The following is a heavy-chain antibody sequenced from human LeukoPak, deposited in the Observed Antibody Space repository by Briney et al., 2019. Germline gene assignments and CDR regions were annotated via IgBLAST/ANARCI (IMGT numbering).Heavy chain of an antibody. CDR3: ARVSTVVSWFDP. J-gene: IGHJ5*02. D-gene: IGHD4-23*01. Sequence: GASVKVSCKASGYTFTSYGISWVRQAPGQGLEWMGWISAYNGNTNYARELQGRVTMTTDTSTSTAYMELRSLRSDDTAVYYCARVSTVVSWFDPWGQGTLVTVSS. V-gene: IGHV1-18*01. CDR1: GYTFTSYG. CDR2: ISAYNGNT.